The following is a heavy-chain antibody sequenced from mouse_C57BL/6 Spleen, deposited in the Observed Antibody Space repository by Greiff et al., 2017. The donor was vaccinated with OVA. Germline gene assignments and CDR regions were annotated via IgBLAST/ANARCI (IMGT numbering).Heavy chain of an antibody. Sequence: VQLQQSGAELVKPGASVKISCKASGYAFSSYWMNWMKQRPGKGLEWIGQIYPGDGDTNYNGKFKGKATLTADKSSSTAYMQLSSLTSEDSAVYFCARAVGYYDAMDYWGQGTSVTVSS. CDR3: ARAVGYYDAMDY. CDR2: IYPGDGDT. CDR1: GYAFSSYW. D-gene: IGHD2-2*01. V-gene: IGHV1-80*01. J-gene: IGHJ4*01.